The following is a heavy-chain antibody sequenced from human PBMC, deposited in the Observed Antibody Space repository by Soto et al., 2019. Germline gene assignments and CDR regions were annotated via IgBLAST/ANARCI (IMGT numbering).Heavy chain of an antibody. CDR3: ARLFYSAYDYSVFDY. V-gene: IGHV3-53*04. J-gene: IGHJ4*02. CDR2: IYTDGTT. D-gene: IGHD5-12*01. CDR1: GFTVSTNY. Sequence: GGSLRLSCAASGFTVSTNYMTWVRQAPGKGLEWVSLIYTDGTTYYTDSVKGRFTISRHTSKNTVYLQMNSLRPEDTAIYYCARLFYSAYDYSVFDYWGQGTLVTVSS.